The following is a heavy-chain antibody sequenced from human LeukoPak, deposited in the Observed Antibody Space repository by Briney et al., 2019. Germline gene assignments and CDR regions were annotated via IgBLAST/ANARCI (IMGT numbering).Heavy chain of an antibody. CDR2: IYYSGST. Sequence: SETLSLTCTVSGGSISSYYWSWIRQPPGKGLEWIGYIYYSGSTNYNPSLKSRVTISVDTSKNQFSLKLSSVTAADTAVYYCARVYITMVRGSYYYYMDVWGKGTTVTISS. CDR1: GGSISSYY. V-gene: IGHV4-59*01. CDR3: ARVYITMVRGSYYYYMDV. D-gene: IGHD3-10*01. J-gene: IGHJ6*03.